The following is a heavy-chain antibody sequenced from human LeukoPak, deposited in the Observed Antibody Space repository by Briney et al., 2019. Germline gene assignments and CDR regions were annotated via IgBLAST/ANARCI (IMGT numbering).Heavy chain of an antibody. D-gene: IGHD6-13*01. CDR2: INPNSGGT. Sequence: ASVKVSCKASGYTFTGYYMHWVRQVPGQGLEWMGWINPNSGGTNYAQKFQGRVTMTRDTSISTAYMELSRLRSDDTAVYYCAKDQGPNMAAAVYFDFWGQGTLVTVSS. CDR3: AKDQGPNMAAAVYFDF. J-gene: IGHJ4*02. V-gene: IGHV1-2*02. CDR1: GYTFTGYY.